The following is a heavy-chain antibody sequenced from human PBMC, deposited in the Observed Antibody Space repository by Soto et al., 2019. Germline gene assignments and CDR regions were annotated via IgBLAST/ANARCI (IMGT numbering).Heavy chain of an antibody. J-gene: IGHJ4*02. Sequence: SETLSLTCTVSGGSISNYYWTWIRQPPGKRLEWIGYIYYSGSTTYNPSLKSRVTISVDTSRNQFSLKLSSVTAADTAVYYCARASGNDWGYDYWGRGTLVTVSS. CDR1: GGSISNYY. CDR2: IYYSGST. CDR3: ARASGNDWGYDY. V-gene: IGHV4-59*01. D-gene: IGHD5-12*01.